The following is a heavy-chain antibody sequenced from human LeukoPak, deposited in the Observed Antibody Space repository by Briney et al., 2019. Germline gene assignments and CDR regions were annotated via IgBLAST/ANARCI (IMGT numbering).Heavy chain of an antibody. CDR2: INADSGNT. J-gene: IGHJ4*02. CDR3: ARDEVSGGWYNH. Sequence: GASVKVSCKASGYTFTSRGFSWVRQATGQGLEWMGWINADSGNTNYAQKFQGRVTLTTDTSTNTAYMELRSLRSDDTAVYYCARDEVSGGWYNHWGQGTLVTVSS. D-gene: IGHD6-19*01. V-gene: IGHV1-18*04. CDR1: GYTFTSRG.